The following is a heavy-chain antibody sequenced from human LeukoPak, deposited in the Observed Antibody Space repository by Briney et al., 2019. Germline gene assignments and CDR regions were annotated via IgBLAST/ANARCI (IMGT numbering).Heavy chain of an antibody. CDR1: GGSISSHY. J-gene: IGHJ4*02. CDR2: IYYSGST. V-gene: IGHV4-59*11. CDR3: ARGLYRRATSHFDY. D-gene: IGHD5-24*01. Sequence: PSETLSLTCTVSGGSISSHYWSWLRQPPGKGLEWIGYIYYSGSTNYNHSLKRRVTISVDTSKNQFSLKLSSVTAADTAVYYCARGLYRRATSHFDYWGQGTLVTVSS.